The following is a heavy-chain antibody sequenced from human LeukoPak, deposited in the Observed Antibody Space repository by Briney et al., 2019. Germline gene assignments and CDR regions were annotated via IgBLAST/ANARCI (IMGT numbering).Heavy chain of an antibody. V-gene: IGHV3-23*01. CDR1: GFTFDDYA. CDR2: ISGSGGST. CDR3: AKDGGYSSSLTDY. J-gene: IGHJ4*02. Sequence: GGSLRLSCAASGFTFDDYAMHWVRQAPGKGLEWVSAISGSGGSTYYADSVKGRFTTSRDNSKNTLYLQMNSLRAEDTAVYYCAKDGGYSSSLTDYWGQGTLVTVSS. D-gene: IGHD6-13*01.